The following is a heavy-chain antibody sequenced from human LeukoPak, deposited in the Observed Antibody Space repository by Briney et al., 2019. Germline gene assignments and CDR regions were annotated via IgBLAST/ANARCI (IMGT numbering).Heavy chain of an antibody. D-gene: IGHD1-26*01. CDR3: ARHTTPADWYFDL. CDR1: GASMTNLY. Sequence: SETLSLTCSVSGASMTNLYWSWIRQAPGKRLEWTGYIYYRGATSYNPSLESRVSLSVDTSKNQFSLNLTSMTAADTAIYYCARHTTPADWYFDLWGPGARVTVSS. J-gene: IGHJ2*01. V-gene: IGHV4-59*08. CDR2: IYYRGAT.